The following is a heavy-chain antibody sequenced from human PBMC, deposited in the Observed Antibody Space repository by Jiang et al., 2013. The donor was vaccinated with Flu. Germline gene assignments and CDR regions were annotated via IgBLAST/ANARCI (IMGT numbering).Heavy chain of an antibody. D-gene: IGHD5-12*01. CDR2: INAGNGNT. Sequence: SGYTFTSYAMHWVRQAPGQRLEWMGWINAGNGNTKYSQKFQGRVTITRDTSASTAYMELSSLRSEDTAVYYCARDLVPGGYVPNWFDPWGQGTLVTVSS. J-gene: IGHJ5*02. V-gene: IGHV1-3*01. CDR1: GYTFTSYA. CDR3: ARDLVPGGYVPNWFDP.